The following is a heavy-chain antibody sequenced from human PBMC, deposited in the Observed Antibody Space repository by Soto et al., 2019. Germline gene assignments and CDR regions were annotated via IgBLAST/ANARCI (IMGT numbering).Heavy chain of an antibody. J-gene: IGHJ4*02. V-gene: IGHV3-30*04. D-gene: IGHD1-26*01. Sequence: GESLKISCAASGFTFSSYAMHWVRQAPGKGLEWVAVISYDGSNKYYADSVKGRFTISRDNSKNTLYLQMNSLRAEDTAVYYCAKVGSGTQGWELLAPFDYWGQGTLVTVSS. CDR2: ISYDGSNK. CDR1: GFTFSSYA. CDR3: AKVGSGTQGWELLAPFDY.